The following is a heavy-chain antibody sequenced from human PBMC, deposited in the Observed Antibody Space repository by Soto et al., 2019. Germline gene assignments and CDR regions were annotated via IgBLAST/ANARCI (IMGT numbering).Heavy chain of an antibody. CDR1: RFALSTSGVN. CDR2: VYWDDDK. V-gene: IGHV2-5*02. D-gene: IGHD3-9*01. Sequence: QITLKESGPTLVKPTQTLTMTCTVSRFALSTSGVNVGWIRQPPGEALEWLALVYWDDDKLYTPSLKRRLTITKDTSKNQVVLTMTDMDPVDTATYYCAYRLDDISPFDYWGQGTLVTVSS. J-gene: IGHJ4*02. CDR3: AYRLDDISPFDY.